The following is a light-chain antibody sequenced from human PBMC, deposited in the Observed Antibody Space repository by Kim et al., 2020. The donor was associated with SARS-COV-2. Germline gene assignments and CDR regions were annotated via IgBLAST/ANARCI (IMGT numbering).Light chain of an antibody. Sequence: GRTVGSTCQEGNIRSWYAKCYQQKPGQEAVVVIYCNNNSPPGRPERLSASCTGDNAALTITRAQAEDEEAYYCCTSDGSGSHVVFGGGTQLTVL. CDR3: CTSDGSGSHVV. J-gene: IGLJ2*01. V-gene: IGLV3-19*01. CDR2: CNN. CDR1: NIRSWY.